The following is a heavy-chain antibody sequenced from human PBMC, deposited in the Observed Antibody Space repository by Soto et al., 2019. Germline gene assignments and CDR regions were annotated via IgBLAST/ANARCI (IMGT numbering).Heavy chain of an antibody. CDR1: GFTFSSYA. J-gene: IGHJ4*02. V-gene: IGHV3-23*01. D-gene: IGHD3-22*01. CDR3: TTDYYDSSGYYYFDY. CDR2: ISGSGGST. Sequence: GGSLRLSCAASGFTFSSYAMRWVRQAPGKGLEWVSAISGSGGSTSYADSVKGRFTISRDNSKNTLYMQMNSLKTEDTAVYYCTTDYYDSSGYYYFDYWGQGTLVTVSS.